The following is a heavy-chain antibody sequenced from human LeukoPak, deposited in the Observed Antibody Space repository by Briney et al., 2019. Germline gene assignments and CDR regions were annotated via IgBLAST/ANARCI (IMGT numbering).Heavy chain of an antibody. Sequence: GGSLRLSCAASGFTFSNAWMSWVRQAPGKGLEWVGRIKSKTDGGTTDYAAPVKGRFTISRDDSKNTLYLQMNSLKTEDTAVYYCTTEVGDCSSTSCYPFDYWGQGTLVTVSS. CDR2: IKSKTDGGTT. CDR1: GFTFSNAW. D-gene: IGHD2-2*01. V-gene: IGHV3-15*01. J-gene: IGHJ4*02. CDR3: TTEVGDCSSTSCYPFDY.